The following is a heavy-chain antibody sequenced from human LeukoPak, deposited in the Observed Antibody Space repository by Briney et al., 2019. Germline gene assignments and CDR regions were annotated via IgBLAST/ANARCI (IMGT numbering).Heavy chain of an antibody. V-gene: IGHV3-23*01. CDR3: ASGGWQLTLDY. D-gene: IGHD3-16*01. Sequence: PGGSLRLSCAASGFTFSSYAMSWVRQAPGKGLEWVSGISGSGGSTYYADSVKGRCTISRDNSKNTLHLQMNSLTAEDTAVYYCASGGWQLTLDYWGQGTLVTVSS. CDR2: ISGSGGST. CDR1: GFTFSSYA. J-gene: IGHJ4*02.